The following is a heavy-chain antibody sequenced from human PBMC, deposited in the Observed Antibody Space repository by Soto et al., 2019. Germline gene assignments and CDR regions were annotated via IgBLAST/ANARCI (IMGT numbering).Heavy chain of an antibody. Sequence: SETLSLTCAVYGGSFSGYYWSWIRRPPGKGLEWIGEINHSGSTNYNPSLKSRVTISVDTSKNQFSLKLSSVTAADTAVYYCARVRVVATNYYYGMDVWGQGTTVTVSS. CDR3: ARVRVVATNYYYGMDV. V-gene: IGHV4-34*01. D-gene: IGHD5-12*01. CDR1: GGSFSGYY. J-gene: IGHJ6*02. CDR2: INHSGST.